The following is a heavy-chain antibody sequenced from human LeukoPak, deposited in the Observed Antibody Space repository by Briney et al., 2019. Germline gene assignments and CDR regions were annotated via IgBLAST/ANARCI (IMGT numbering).Heavy chain of an antibody. CDR3: ARVEVAVDAFDI. V-gene: IGHV4-61*05. CDR1: GGXISSSSDY. J-gene: IGHJ3*02. Sequence: SETLSLTCTVSGGXISSSSDYWGWIRQPPGKGLEWIGYIYYSGSTNYNPSLKSRVTISVDTSKNQFSLKLSSVTAADTAVYYCARVEVAVDAFDIWGQGTMVTVSS. D-gene: IGHD6-19*01. CDR2: IYYSGST.